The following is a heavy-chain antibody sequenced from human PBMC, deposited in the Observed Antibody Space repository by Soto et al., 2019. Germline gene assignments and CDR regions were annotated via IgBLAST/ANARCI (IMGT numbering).Heavy chain of an antibody. CDR1: GGSVSSGSYY. D-gene: IGHD1-26*01. Sequence: SETLSLTCTVSGGSVSSGSYYWSWIRQPPGKGLEWIGYIYYSGSTNYNPSLKSRVTISVDTSKNQFSLKLSSVTAADTAVYYCARVGATTTAFDYWGQGTLVTVSS. V-gene: IGHV4-61*01. CDR2: IYYSGST. J-gene: IGHJ4*02. CDR3: ARVGATTTAFDY.